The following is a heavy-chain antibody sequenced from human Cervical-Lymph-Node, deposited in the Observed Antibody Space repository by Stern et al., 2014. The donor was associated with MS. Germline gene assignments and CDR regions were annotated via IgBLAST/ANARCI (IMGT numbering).Heavy chain of an antibody. V-gene: IGHV3-30*03. CDR3: VPGSGAFDF. CDR2: ISNDETKT. CDR1: GFTYRSFA. J-gene: IGHJ4*02. Sequence: DQLVESGGGVVQPGTSLRLSCAASGFTYRSFAMHWVRQAPGKGLEWVAVISNDETKTNYADSVKGRFVISRDNSKNTLYLQMSSLRHDDTAVYYCVPGSGAFDFWGQGTLVIVSS. D-gene: IGHD3-10*01.